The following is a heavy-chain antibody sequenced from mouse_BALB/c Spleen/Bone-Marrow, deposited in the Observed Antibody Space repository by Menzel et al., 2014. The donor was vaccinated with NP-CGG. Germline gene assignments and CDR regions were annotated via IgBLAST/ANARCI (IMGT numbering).Heavy chain of an antibody. Sequence: EVQLQQSGAELVKPGASVKLSCTASGFNIKDTYMHWVRQRPEQGLEWIGRIDPANGNTKYDPKFQGKATITADTSPNTAYLQLSSLTSEDTAVYYCAGASYYAMDYWGQGTSVTVSS. V-gene: IGHV14-3*02. J-gene: IGHJ4*01. CDR2: IDPANGNT. CDR1: GFNIKDTY. CDR3: AGASYYAMDY.